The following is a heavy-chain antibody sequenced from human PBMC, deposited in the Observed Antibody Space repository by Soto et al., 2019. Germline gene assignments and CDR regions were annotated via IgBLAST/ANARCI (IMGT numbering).Heavy chain of an antibody. J-gene: IGHJ4*02. CDR3: ARGQRDTAMVPRFDY. D-gene: IGHD5-18*01. CDR2: INSDGSST. V-gene: IGHV3-74*01. CDR1: GFTFSSYW. Sequence: GGSLGLSCAAYGFTFSSYWMQWVRQAPGKGLVWVSRINSDGSSTSYADSVKGRFTISRDNAKNTLYLQMNSLRAEDTAVYYCARGQRDTAMVPRFDYWGQGTLVTVSS.